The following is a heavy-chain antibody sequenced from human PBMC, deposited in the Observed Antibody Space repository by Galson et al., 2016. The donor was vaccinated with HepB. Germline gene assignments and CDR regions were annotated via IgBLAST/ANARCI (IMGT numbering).Heavy chain of an antibody. CDR1: GYTLTGLS. Sequence: SVKVSCKVSGYTLTGLSIHWVRQAPGKGLEWMGGFAPEHGETIYAQKFQGRVTMTEDTSTDTAYMELSSLRSEDTAVYYCTTDHYSARDAFDTWGQGTLVTVSS. CDR3: TTDHYSARDAFDT. J-gene: IGHJ3*02. CDR2: FAPEHGET. V-gene: IGHV1-24*01. D-gene: IGHD4-11*01.